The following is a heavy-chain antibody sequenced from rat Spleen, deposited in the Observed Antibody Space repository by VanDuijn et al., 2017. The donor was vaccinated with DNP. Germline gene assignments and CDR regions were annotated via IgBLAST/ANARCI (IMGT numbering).Heavy chain of an antibody. J-gene: IGHJ3*01. Sequence: EVQLVESGGGLVQPGRSLKLSCAASGFTFSDYYMAWVRQAPTKGLEWVASISYDGSSTYYADTVKGRFVISKDNAKNTGYLQMRNLRSEDTAMYYCASGTPVATYNWFAYWGQGTLVTVSS. V-gene: IGHV5-22*01. CDR3: ASGTPVATYNWFAY. D-gene: IGHD1-8*01. CDR1: GFTFSDYY. CDR2: ISYDGSST.